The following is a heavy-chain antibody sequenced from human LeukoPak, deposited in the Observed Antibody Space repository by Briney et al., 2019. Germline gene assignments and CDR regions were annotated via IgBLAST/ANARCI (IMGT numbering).Heavy chain of an antibody. CDR3: ARNAVPYDSGGYYGD. V-gene: IGHV4-61*01. Sequence: SETLSLTCTVSGGSVSSGSYYCSWIRQPPGKGLEWIGYIYYSGSTNYNPSLKSRVTISVDTSKNQFSLKLNSVTAADTAVYYCARNAVPYDSGGYYGDWGQGTLVTVSS. CDR1: GGSVSSGSYY. CDR2: IYYSGST. D-gene: IGHD3-22*01. J-gene: IGHJ4*02.